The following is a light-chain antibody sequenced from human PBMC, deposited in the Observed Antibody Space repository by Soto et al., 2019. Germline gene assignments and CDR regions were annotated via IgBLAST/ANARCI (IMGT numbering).Light chain of an antibody. CDR1: QSVSSNF. J-gene: IGKJ2*01. CDR3: QQYGSTAYT. V-gene: IGKV3-20*01. CDR2: GAS. Sequence: DIVLTQSPGTLSLSPGERATLSCRASQSVSSNFLAWYQQKLGQPPRLLIYGASSRATGIPDRFSGSGSGTDFTLTISRLEPEDFAVYYCQQYGSTAYTFGQGTKLEIK.